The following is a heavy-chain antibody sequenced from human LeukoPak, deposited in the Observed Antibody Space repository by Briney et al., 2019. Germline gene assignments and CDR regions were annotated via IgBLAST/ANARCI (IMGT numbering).Heavy chain of an antibody. J-gene: IGHJ4*02. Sequence: GGSLRLSCAASGFTVSSNYMSWVRQSPGKGLEWVSYISTSGNYIYYADSVKGRFTISRDNAKNSLYLQMNSLRADDTAVYYCSRGSYNSGGTSDYWRQGNLITVSS. CDR1: GFTVSSNY. D-gene: IGHD2-15*01. CDR3: SRGSYNSGGTSDY. V-gene: IGHV3-21*01. CDR2: ISTSGNYI.